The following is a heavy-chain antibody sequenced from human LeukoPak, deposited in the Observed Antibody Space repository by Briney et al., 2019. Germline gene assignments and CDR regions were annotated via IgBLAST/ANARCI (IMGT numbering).Heavy chain of an antibody. CDR3: ARHVGYSSSPYYYYMDV. V-gene: IGHV5-51*01. CDR1: GYSFTSYW. J-gene: IGHJ6*03. D-gene: IGHD6-6*01. Sequence: PGESLKISCKGSGYSFTSYWIGWVRQMPGKGLEWMGILYPGDSGTRYSPSFQGQVTISADKSISTAYLQWSSLKASDTAMYYCARHVGYSSSPYYYYMDVWGKGTTVTVSS. CDR2: LYPGDSGT.